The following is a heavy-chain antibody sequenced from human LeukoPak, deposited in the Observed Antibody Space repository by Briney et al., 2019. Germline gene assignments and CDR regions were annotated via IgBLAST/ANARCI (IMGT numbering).Heavy chain of an antibody. D-gene: IGHD3-22*01. CDR1: GFTFSSYS. J-gene: IGHJ4*02. CDR2: ISSSSSYI. V-gene: IGHV3-21*01. Sequence: GGSLRLSCAASGFTFSSYSMNWVRQAPGKGLEWVSSISSSSSYIYYADSVKGRFTISRDNAKNSLYLQMNSLRAEDTAVYYCASNYDSSGYTAGPFGYWGQGTLVTVSS. CDR3: ASNYDSSGYTAGPFGY.